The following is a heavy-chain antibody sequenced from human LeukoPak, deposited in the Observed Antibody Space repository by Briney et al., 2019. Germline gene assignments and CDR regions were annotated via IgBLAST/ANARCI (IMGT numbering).Heavy chain of an antibody. CDR3: ARDLLERYFDY. J-gene: IGHJ4*02. V-gene: IGHV3-23*01. CDR2: ISGSGGGT. Sequence: TGGSLRLSCAASGFTFSSHAMSWVRQAPEKELEWVSTISGSGGGTYYADSVKGRFTISRDNSKNTLYLQMNSLRAEDTAVYYCARDLLERYFDYWGQGTLVTVSS. D-gene: IGHD2/OR15-2a*01. CDR1: GFTFSSHA.